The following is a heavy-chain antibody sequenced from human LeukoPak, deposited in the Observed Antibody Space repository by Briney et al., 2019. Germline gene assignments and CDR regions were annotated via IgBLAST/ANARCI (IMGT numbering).Heavy chain of an antibody. Sequence: KPSETLSLTCAVSGGSISSSSSNCWTWVRQPPGKGLEWIGEIYYSGATNYNPSLKSRVTMLLDKSNNQFSLKLSSVTAADTAVYYCARNGGNSDFDYWGQGTLVTVSS. D-gene: IGHD4-23*01. V-gene: IGHV4-4*02. CDR2: IYYSGAT. CDR3: ARNGGNSDFDY. J-gene: IGHJ4*02. CDR1: GGSISSSSSNC.